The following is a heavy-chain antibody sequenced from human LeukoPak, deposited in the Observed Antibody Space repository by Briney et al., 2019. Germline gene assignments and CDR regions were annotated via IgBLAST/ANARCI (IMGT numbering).Heavy chain of an antibody. V-gene: IGHV4-39*07. D-gene: IGHD1-26*01. J-gene: IGHJ4*02. CDR3: AREGLIYNYWELPTGTIDY. Sequence: SETLSLTCTVSGGSISSSSYYWGWIRQPPGKGLEWIGSIYYSGSTYYNPSLKSRVTISVDTSKNQFSLKLSSVTAADTAVYYCAREGLIYNYWELPTGTIDYWGQGTLVTVSS. CDR1: GGSISSSSYY. CDR2: IYYSGST.